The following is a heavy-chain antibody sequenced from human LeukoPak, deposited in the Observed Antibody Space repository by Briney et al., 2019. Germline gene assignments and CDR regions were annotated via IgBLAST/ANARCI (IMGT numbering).Heavy chain of an antibody. V-gene: IGHV4-59*01. CDR1: GGSISSYY. Sequence: PSETLSLTCTVSGGSISSYYWSWIRQPPGKGLEWIGYIYYSGSTNYNPSLKSRVTISVDTSKNQFSLKLSSVTAADTAVYYCARETYYYDSSGYFSPRGWFDPWGQGTLVTVSS. J-gene: IGHJ5*02. CDR3: ARETYYYDSSGYFSPRGWFDP. D-gene: IGHD3-22*01. CDR2: IYYSGST.